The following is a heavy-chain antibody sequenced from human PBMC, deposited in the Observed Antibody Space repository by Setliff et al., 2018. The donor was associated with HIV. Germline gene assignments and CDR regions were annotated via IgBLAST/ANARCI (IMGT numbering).Heavy chain of an antibody. Sequence: SETLSLTCAVYGGSFSDYYWSWIRQSPGRGLEWIGEINHGGSTIYNPSLKSRVSISVDTSKNQFSLKLSSVTAADTAVFYCATLDHSGGNFLAYWGQGSLVTVSS. CDR3: ATLDHSGGNFLAY. D-gene: IGHD2-21*02. CDR1: GGSFSDYY. CDR2: INHGGST. V-gene: IGHV4-34*01. J-gene: IGHJ4*02.